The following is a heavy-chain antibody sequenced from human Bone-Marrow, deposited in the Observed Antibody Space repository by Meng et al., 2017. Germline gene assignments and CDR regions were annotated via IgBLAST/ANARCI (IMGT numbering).Heavy chain of an antibody. CDR1: GYTFTSYG. CDR3: ARDLASRLSGYYYYYGMDV. D-gene: IGHD6-13*01. Sequence: ASVKVSCKASGYTFTSYGISWVRQAPGQGLERMGWISAYNGNTNYAQKLQGRVTMTTDTSTSTAYMELRSLRSDDTAVYYCARDLASRLSGYYYYYGMDVWGQGTTVTVSS. J-gene: IGHJ6*02. CDR2: ISAYNGNT. V-gene: IGHV1-18*01.